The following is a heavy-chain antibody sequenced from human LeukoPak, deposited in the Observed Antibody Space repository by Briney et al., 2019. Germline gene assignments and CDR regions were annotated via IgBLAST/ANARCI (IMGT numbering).Heavy chain of an antibody. CDR3: ARGPPRGKYYYMDV. CDR2: TGTASDT. CDR1: GLTFSSFD. V-gene: IGHV3-13*01. D-gene: IGHD1-1*01. Sequence: PGGSLRLSCAASGLTFSSFDMHWVRQPTGQGLEWVSTTGTASDTYYPGSVEGRFTLSRDNAKNSLYLQMNSLTAGDTAVYYCARGPPRGKYYYMDVWGKGTTVTVSS. J-gene: IGHJ6*03.